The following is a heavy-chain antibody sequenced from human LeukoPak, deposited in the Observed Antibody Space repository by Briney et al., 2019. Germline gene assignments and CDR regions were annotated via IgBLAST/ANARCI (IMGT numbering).Heavy chain of an antibody. V-gene: IGHV3-33*01. Sequence: GRSLRLSCAASGFTFSSYGMHWVRQAPGKGLEWVAVIWYDGSNKYYADSVKGRFTISRDNSKNTLYLQMNGLRAEDTAVYYCARDIAARRFDYWGQGTLVTVSS. CDR2: IWYDGSNK. J-gene: IGHJ4*02. CDR1: GFTFSSYG. CDR3: ARDIAARRFDY. D-gene: IGHD6-6*01.